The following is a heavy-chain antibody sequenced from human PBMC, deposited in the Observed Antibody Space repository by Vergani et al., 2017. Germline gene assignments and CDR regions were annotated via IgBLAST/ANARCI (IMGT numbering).Heavy chain of an antibody. J-gene: IGHJ4*02. V-gene: IGHV3-21*04. Sequence: EVQLVESGGGLVKPGGSLRLSCAASGFTFSSYSMNWVRQAPGKGLELVSSISSSSSYIYYADSVKGRFTISRDNAKNSLYLQMNSLRAEDTAVYYCAKDNPTSQTHSSSPGTGDYWGQGTLVTVSS. D-gene: IGHD6-13*01. CDR1: GFTFSSYS. CDR2: ISSSSSYI. CDR3: AKDNPTSQTHSSSPGTGDY.